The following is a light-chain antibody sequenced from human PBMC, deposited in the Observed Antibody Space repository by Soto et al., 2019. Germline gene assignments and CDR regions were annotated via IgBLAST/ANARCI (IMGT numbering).Light chain of an antibody. Sequence: EIVLTQSPGTLSLSPGERATLSCRASQSISSTYLAWYQQNPGQAPRLLIYGASSRATGIPDRFSASGSGTDFTLTISRLEAEDFAVYYCQQFHGSPRTFGQGTKVEI. V-gene: IGKV3-20*01. J-gene: IGKJ1*01. CDR3: QQFHGSPRT. CDR2: GAS. CDR1: QSISSTY.